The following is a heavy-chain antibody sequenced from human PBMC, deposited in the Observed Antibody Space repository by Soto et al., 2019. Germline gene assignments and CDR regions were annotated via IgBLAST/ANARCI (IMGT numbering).Heavy chain of an antibody. CDR1: GHTFTSYY. J-gene: IGHJ5*02. CDR2: INAGNGNT. D-gene: IGHD3-22*01. Sequence: ASVKVSCKASGHTFTSYYMHWVRQAPGQRLEWMGWINAGNGNTKYSQKFQGRVTITADESTSTAYMELSSLRSEDTAVYYCARDRGPSSGYYPYWFDPWGQGTLVTVSS. CDR3: ARDRGPSSGYYPYWFDP. V-gene: IGHV1-3*01.